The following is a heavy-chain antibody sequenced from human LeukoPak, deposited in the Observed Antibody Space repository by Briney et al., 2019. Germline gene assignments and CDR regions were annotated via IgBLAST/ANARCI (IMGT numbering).Heavy chain of an antibody. V-gene: IGHV3-33*06. J-gene: IGHJ4*02. Sequence: GGSLRLSCAASGFTFSSYGMHWVRQAPGKGLEWVAVIWYDGSNKYYADSVKGRFTISRDNSKNTLYLQMNSLRADDTAVYYCAKDSLTSSTSITGIDYWGQGTLVTVSS. CDR1: GFTFSSYG. CDR3: AKDSLTSSTSITGIDY. CDR2: IWYDGSNK. D-gene: IGHD2-2*01.